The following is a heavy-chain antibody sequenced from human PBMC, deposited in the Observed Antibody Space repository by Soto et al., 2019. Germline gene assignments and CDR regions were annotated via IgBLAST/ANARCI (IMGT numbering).Heavy chain of an antibody. D-gene: IGHD3-22*01. CDR1: GFTFSSYW. CDR3: VRGPDNYYDSSGYYYYGMDV. J-gene: IGHJ6*02. Sequence: GGSLRLSCAASGFTFSSYWMSWVRQAPGKGLEWVANIKQDGSEKYYVDSVKGRFTISRDNAKNSLYLQMNSLRAEDTAVYYCVRGPDNYYDSSGYYYYGMDVWGQGTTVTVSS. CDR2: IKQDGSEK. V-gene: IGHV3-7*01.